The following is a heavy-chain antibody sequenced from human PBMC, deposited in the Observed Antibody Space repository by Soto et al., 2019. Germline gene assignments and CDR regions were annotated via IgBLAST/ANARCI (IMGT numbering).Heavy chain of an antibody. Sequence: EGQLVQSGGGLVQPGGSLRLSCVGSGFTSRGFWMGWVRQAPGKGLEWVANIKEDATQKNYVDSVMGRFTISRDTATISLYLQMNSLRAEDTAVYYCTRDQFWGQGTLVTVSS. CDR2: IKEDATQK. J-gene: IGHJ4*02. V-gene: IGHV3-7*05. CDR3: TRDQF. CDR1: GFTSRGFW.